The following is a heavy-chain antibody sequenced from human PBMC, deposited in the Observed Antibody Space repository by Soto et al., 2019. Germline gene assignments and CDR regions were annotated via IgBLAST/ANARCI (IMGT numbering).Heavy chain of an antibody. CDR2: SDWDDDK. CDR3: ARTRSTVAIPEY. CDR1: C. Sequence: CVSWIRQPPGKALEWLARSDWDDDKYYSTSLKTRLTISKDTSKNQVVLTMTNTDPVDTSTYYCARTRSTVAIPEYWGHGTLVTVTS. V-gene: IGHV2-70*11. J-gene: IGHJ4*01. D-gene: IGHD4-17*01.